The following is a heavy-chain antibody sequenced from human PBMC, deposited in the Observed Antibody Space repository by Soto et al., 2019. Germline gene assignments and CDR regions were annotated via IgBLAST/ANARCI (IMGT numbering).Heavy chain of an antibody. Sequence: QVQLQESGPGLVKPSGTLSLTCAVSGGSISSSNWWSWVRQPPGKGLEWIGVSYHSGSTNYNPALKGRVTISVDKSKNQFSLKLSSVTAADTAVYYCARRDTNTMIVVYAFDIWGQGTMVTVSS. CDR1: GGSISSSNW. D-gene: IGHD3-22*01. J-gene: IGHJ3*02. CDR2: SYHSGST. CDR3: ARRDTNTMIVVYAFDI. V-gene: IGHV4-4*02.